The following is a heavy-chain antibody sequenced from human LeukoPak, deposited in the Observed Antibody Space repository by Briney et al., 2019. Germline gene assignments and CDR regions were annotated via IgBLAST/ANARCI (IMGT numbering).Heavy chain of an antibody. V-gene: IGHV3-11*01. D-gene: IGHD3-22*01. Sequence: GRSLRLSCAASGFTFSDYYMSWIRLAPGKGLEWVSYISSSGSTIYYADSVKGRFTISRDNAKNSLYLQMNSLRAEDTAVYYCARDYYYDSSGYYPRYWGQGTLVTVSS. CDR2: ISSSGSTI. CDR3: ARDYYYDSSGYYPRY. J-gene: IGHJ4*02. CDR1: GFTFSDYY.